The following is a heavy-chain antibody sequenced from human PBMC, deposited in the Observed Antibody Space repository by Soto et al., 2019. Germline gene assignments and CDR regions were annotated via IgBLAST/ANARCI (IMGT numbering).Heavy chain of an antibody. J-gene: IGHJ4*02. Sequence: EVQLVESGGGLVKPGGSLRLSCAASGFNFSNTWMTWVRQAPGKGLEWVGRVESKADGGTTDYAAPVEGRFTISRDDSKNTLFLQMDSLKTDDTAVYFCSTGRSSKYHWGQGTLVTVSS. V-gene: IGHV3-15*04. CDR3: STGRSSKYH. CDR2: VESKADGGTT. CDR1: GFNFSNTW. D-gene: IGHD2-2*01.